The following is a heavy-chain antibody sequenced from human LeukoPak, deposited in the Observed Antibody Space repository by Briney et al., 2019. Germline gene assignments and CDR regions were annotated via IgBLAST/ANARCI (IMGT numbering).Heavy chain of an antibody. D-gene: IGHD6-13*01. CDR1: GFTFSSYA. CDR2: ISGGGGST. CDR3: TLIAAAGTGY. J-gene: IGHJ4*02. V-gene: IGHV3-23*01. Sequence: GGSLRLSCAASGFTFSSYAMSWVRQAPGKGLEWVSAISGGGGSTYYADSVKGRFTISRDNSKNTLYLQMNSLRAEDTAVYYCTLIAAAGTGYWGQGTLVTVSS.